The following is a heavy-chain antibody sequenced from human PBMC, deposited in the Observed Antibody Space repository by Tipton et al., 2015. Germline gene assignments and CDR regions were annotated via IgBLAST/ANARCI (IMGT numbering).Heavy chain of an antibody. CDR2: VFYTGSI. CDR3: AQDKPRTNYFEY. V-gene: IGHV4-59*01. J-gene: IGHJ4*02. Sequence: TLSLTCTVSNGSISNEYWSWVRQPPGKGLEWIGYVFYTGSIYYNPSLESRVTISVDTFENRFSLKLSSVTAADTAVYYCAQDKPRTNYFEYWGQGIQVTVSS. CDR1: NGSISNEY.